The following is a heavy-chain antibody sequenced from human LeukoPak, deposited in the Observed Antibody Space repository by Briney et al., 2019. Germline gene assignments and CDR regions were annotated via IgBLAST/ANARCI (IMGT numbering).Heavy chain of an antibody. D-gene: IGHD6-19*01. CDR2: ISSTGGTT. Sequence: GGTLRLSCAASGITFSSYGMSWVRQAPGKGLEWVSSISSTGGTTYYADSVKGRFTISRDNSKNTLYLQMNSLTAEDTGVYYCAKGRSVAATSSFYMDVWGKGTTVAISS. CDR3: AKGRSVAATSSFYMDV. CDR1: GITFSSYG. J-gene: IGHJ6*03. V-gene: IGHV3-23*01.